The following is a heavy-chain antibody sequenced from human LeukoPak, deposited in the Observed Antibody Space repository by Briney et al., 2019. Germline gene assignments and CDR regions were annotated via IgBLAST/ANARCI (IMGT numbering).Heavy chain of an antibody. V-gene: IGHV3-23*01. J-gene: IGHJ4*02. D-gene: IGHD3-22*01. CDR2: ISGSGGST. CDR1: GFTFSSYA. CDR3: AKSHGTYYYDSSGYYPFDY. Sequence: PGGSLRLSCAASGFTFSSYAMSWVRQAPGKGLEWVSAISGSGGSTYYADSVKGRFTISRDNSKNTLYLQMNSLRAEDTAVYYCAKSHGTYYYDSSGYYPFDYWGQGTLVTVSS.